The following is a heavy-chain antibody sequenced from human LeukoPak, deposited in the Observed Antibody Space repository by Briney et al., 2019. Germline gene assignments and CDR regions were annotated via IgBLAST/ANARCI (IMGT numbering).Heavy chain of an antibody. V-gene: IGHV3-23*01. J-gene: IGHJ4*02. CDR2: ISDSGGST. D-gene: IGHD5-24*01. CDR1: GFTFSTYG. Sequence: GGSLRLSCAASGFTFSTYGMSWVGQAPGKGLEWVLHISDSGGSTNYADSVKGRFTISRHNSKNTLYLQMNSLSAEDTAVYYCAKGRTFDGYNFDYWGQGTLVTVSS. CDR3: AKGRTFDGYNFDY.